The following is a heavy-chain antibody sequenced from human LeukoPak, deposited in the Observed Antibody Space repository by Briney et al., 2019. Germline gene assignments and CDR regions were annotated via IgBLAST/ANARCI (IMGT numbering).Heavy chain of an antibody. D-gene: IGHD6-13*01. J-gene: IGHJ4*02. CDR2: IKQDGSEK. CDR1: GFTFSSYS. V-gene: IGHV3-7*01. CDR3: ARERAYSSSWGYFDY. Sequence: GGSLRLSCAASGFTFSSYSMNWVRQAPGKGLEWVANIKQDGSEKYYVDSVKGRFTISRDNAKNSLYPQMNSLRAEDTAVYYCARERAYSSSWGYFDYWGQGTLVTVSS.